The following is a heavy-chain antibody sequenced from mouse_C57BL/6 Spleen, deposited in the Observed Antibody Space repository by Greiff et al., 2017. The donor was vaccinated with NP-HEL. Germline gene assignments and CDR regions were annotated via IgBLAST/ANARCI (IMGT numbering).Heavy chain of an antibody. CDR1: GYTFTDYY. CDR3: ASSSYYSNYGFAY. D-gene: IGHD2-5*01. J-gene: IGHJ3*01. V-gene: IGHV1-76*01. Sequence: QVQLQQSGAELVRPGASVKLSCKASGYTFTDYYINWVKQRPGQGLEWIARIYPGSGNTYYNEKFKGQATLTAEKSSSTAYMQLSSLTSEDSAVYFCASSSYYSNYGFAYWGQGTLVTVSA. CDR2: IYPGSGNT.